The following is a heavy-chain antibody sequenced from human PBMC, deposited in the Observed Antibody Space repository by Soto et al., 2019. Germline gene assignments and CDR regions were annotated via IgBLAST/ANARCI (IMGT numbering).Heavy chain of an antibody. CDR1: GGSISGYD. J-gene: IGHJ3*02. D-gene: IGHD2-21*02. CDR3: ARDPATADAFDI. CDR2: IYNSGST. V-gene: IGHV4-59*01. Sequence: SETLSLTCTVSGGSISGYDWSWIRQPPGKGLEWIGYIYNSGSTNYNASLKSRVTISADTSKNQFSLKLRSVTAADTAVYYCARDPATADAFDIWGQGTMVTVSS.